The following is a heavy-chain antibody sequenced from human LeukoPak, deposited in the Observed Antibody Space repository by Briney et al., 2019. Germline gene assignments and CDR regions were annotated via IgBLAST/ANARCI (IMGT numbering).Heavy chain of an antibody. V-gene: IGHV3-7*03. D-gene: IGHD2-15*01. Sequence: GGSLRLSCLTSGFTLSTNAMSWVRQAPGKGLEWVANIKQDGSAKPYVDSVKGRFTISRDSAKNSLFLQMNSLRAEDTAVYYCARDNGWSADFWGQGTLVTVSS. CDR1: GFTLSTNA. CDR3: ARDNGWSADF. J-gene: IGHJ4*02. CDR2: IKQDGSAK.